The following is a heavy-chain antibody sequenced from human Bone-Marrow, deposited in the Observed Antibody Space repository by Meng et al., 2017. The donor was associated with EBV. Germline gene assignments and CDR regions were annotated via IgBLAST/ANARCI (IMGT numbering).Heavy chain of an antibody. D-gene: IGHD2-21*01. CDR2: IYYSGST. CDR1: GGSVSSGSYY. CDR3: ARGSIVGVNWFDP. V-gene: IGHV4-61*01. Sequence: VHLQESGPGLVKPSETRSLTCTVSGGSVSSGSYYWSWIRQPPGKGLEWIGYIYYSGSTNYNPSLKSRVTISVDTSKNQFSLKLSSVTAADTAVYYCARGSIVGVNWFDPWGQGTLVTVSS. J-gene: IGHJ5*02.